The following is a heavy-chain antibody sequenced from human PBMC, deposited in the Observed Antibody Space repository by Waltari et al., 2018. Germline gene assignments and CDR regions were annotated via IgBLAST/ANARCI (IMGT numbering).Heavy chain of an antibody. Sequence: EVHMVESGGDLVQPGRSLRLSCRGSGYTFGDYAVSWFRQAPGKGLDWVGFVRSNIYGGVAEYAASVTGRFTIARDDSENIAYLQMDSLKSEDTAVYYCARESSGNIGWFDSWGQGTLVTVSS. CDR2: VRSNIYGGVA. D-gene: IGHD1-26*01. J-gene: IGHJ5*01. V-gene: IGHV3-49*03. CDR3: ARESSGNIGWFDS. CDR1: GYTFGDYA.